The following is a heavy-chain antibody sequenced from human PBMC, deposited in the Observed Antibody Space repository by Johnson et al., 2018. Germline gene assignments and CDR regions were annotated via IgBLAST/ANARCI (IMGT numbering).Heavy chain of an antibody. D-gene: IGHD1-7*01. V-gene: IGHV4-59*01. CDR3: ARGNYYDQLDYYMDV. J-gene: IGHJ6*03. Sequence: QVQLQESGPGLVKPSETLSLTCAVSGGPITAYYWTWIRRPPGTGLEWIGYIYYDGPTKYNPSLKSRVTISADTSKNQFSLRLASVTAADTAVYYWARGNYYDQLDYYMDVWGKGKTVTVSS. CDR1: GGPITAYY. CDR2: IYYDGPT.